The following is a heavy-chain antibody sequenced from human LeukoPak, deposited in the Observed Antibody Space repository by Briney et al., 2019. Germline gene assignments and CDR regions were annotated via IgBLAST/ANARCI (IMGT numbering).Heavy chain of an antibody. J-gene: IGHJ4*02. CDR3: AKSGTSGYAFDY. CDR1: GFTFDDYA. Sequence: GRXLRLSCAASGFTFDDYAMHWVRQAPGKGLEGVSGISWNSGSIVYADSVKGRFTISRDDAKNSLYLQMNSLRAEDMALYYCAKSGTSGYAFDYWGQGTLVTVSS. D-gene: IGHD3-22*01. CDR2: ISWNSGSI. V-gene: IGHV3-9*03.